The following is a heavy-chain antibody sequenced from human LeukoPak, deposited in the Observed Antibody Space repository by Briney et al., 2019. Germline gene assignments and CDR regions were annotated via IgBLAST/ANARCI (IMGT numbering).Heavy chain of an antibody. CDR3: AREGAHCSSSSCYGSRAFDI. J-gene: IGHJ3*02. CDR1: GFSFSTYW. CDR2: IKQDGSEK. Sequence: GGSLRLSCAASGFSFSTYWMSWVRQAPGKGLEWVANIKQDGSEKYYVDSVKGRFTISRDNAKNSLYLQMNSLRAEDTAVYYCAREGAHCSSSSCYGSRAFDIWGQGTMVTVSS. D-gene: IGHD2-2*01. V-gene: IGHV3-7*01.